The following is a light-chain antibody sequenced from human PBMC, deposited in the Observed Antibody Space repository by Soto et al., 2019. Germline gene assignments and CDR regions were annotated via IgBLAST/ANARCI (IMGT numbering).Light chain of an antibody. CDR2: DAS. V-gene: IGKV3-20*01. CDR3: QQYGSSPRT. J-gene: IGKJ1*01. CDR1: QSVSSY. Sequence: EIVLTQSPATLSLSPGERDTLSCRASQSVSSYLAWYQQKPGQAPRLLIYDASNRATGIPARFSGSGSGTDFTLTISRLEPEDFAVYYCQQYGSSPRTFGQGTKVDIK.